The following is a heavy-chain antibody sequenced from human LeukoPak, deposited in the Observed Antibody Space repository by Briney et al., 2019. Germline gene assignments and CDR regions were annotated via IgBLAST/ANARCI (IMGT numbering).Heavy chain of an antibody. CDR1: GFTFSSYS. V-gene: IGHV3-21*01. CDR3: ATYGSGSRRGVDY. CDR2: ISSSSSYI. Sequence: PGGSLRLSCAASGFTFSSYSMNWVRHAPGKGLELVSSISSSSSYIYYADSVKGRFTISRDNAKNSLYLQMNSLRAEDTAVYYCATYGSGSRRGVDYWGQGTLVTVSS. D-gene: IGHD3-10*01. J-gene: IGHJ4*02.